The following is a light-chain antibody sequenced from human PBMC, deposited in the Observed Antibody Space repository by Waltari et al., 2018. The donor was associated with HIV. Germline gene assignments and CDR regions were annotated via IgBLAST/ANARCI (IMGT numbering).Light chain of an antibody. CDR1: SSTIGSNY. J-gene: IGLJ3*02. Sequence: QSVLTQPPSASGTPGQRVTISCSGSSSTIGSNYVYWYQQLPGTTPKPLIYRNNQRPSGVPDRFSGSKSGTSTSLAISGLRSEDEADYYCAAWDDSLSAPVFGGGTKLTVL. CDR3: AAWDDSLSAPV. V-gene: IGLV1-47*01. CDR2: RNN.